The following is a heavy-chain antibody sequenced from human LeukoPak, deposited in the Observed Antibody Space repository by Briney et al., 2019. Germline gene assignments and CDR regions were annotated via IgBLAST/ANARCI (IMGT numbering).Heavy chain of an antibody. CDR1: GFTFSSYW. J-gene: IGHJ3*02. CDR2: IKKDGSEK. Sequence: PGGSLRLSCAASGFTFSSYWMSWVRQAPGKGLEWVANIKKDGSEKYYVDSVKGRFTISRDNAKNSLYLQMNSLRAEDTAVYYCAREGPPGIAAAVVAFDIWGQGTMVTVSS. CDR3: AREGPPGIAAAVVAFDI. D-gene: IGHD6-13*01. V-gene: IGHV3-7*01.